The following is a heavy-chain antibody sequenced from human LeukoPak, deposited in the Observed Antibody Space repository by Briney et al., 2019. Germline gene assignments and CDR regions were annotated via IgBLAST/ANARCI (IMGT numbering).Heavy chain of an antibody. J-gene: IGHJ4*02. CDR3: ARGSSSWYEGFDY. V-gene: IGHV4-30-2*01. D-gene: IGHD6-13*01. Sequence: PSETLSLTCAVSGGSISSGGYSWSWIRQPPGKGLEWIGYIYHSGSTYYNPSLKSRVTISVDRSKNQFSLKLSSVTAADTAVYYCARGSSSWYEGFDYWGQGTLVTVSP. CDR2: IYHSGST. CDR1: GGSISSGGYS.